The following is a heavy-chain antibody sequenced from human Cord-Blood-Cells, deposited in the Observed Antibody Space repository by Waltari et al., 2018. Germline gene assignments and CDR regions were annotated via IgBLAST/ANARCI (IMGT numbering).Heavy chain of an antibody. Sequence: QVQLQESGPGLVTPSETLSLTCTVSGGSISSYYWSWIRQPAGKGLEWIGRIYTSGSTNYNPSLKSRVTMSVDTSKNQFSLKLSSVTAADTAVYYCARETEDSSSSSYYYYYYMDVWGKGTTVTVSS. J-gene: IGHJ6*03. CDR2: IYTSGST. D-gene: IGHD6-6*01. V-gene: IGHV4-4*07. CDR1: GGSISSYY. CDR3: ARETEDSSSSSYYYYYYMDV.